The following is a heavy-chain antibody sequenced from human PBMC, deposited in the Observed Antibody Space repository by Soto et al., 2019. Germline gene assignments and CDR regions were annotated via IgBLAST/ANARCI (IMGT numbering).Heavy chain of an antibody. D-gene: IGHD5-12*01. J-gene: IGHJ4*02. CDR2: ISYDGNNN. Sequence: QVQLVESGGGVVQPGTSLRLSCAVSGFTFRIYATHWVRQAPGGGLEWVALISYDGNNNYYADSVKGRFTISRDTFKNTLFLQMNSLRREDTAMYYCARGIGDGYNLDYWGQGTLVTVSS. V-gene: IGHV3-30-3*01. CDR3: ARGIGDGYNLDY. CDR1: GFTFRIYA.